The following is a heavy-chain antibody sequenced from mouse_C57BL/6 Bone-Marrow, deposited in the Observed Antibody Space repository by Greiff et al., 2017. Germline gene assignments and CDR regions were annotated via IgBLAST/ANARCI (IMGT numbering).Heavy chain of an antibody. CDR2: IRNKANNHAT. J-gene: IGHJ1*03. CDR3: TRVTTVVAPTEYFDV. CDR1: GFTFSDAW. D-gene: IGHD1-1*01. V-gene: IGHV6-6*01. Sequence: EVKLVESGGGLVQPGGSMKLSCAASGFTFSDAWMDWVRQSPEKGLEWVAEIRNKANNHATYYAESVKGRFTISRDDSKSSVYLQMNSLRAEDTGIYYCTRVTTVVAPTEYFDVWGTGTTVTVSS.